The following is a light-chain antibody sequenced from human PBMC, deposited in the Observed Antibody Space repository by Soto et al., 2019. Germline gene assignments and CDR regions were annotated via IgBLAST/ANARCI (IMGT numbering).Light chain of an antibody. CDR2: ATF. Sequence: DIQMTQSPSSLSASVGDRVTITCRASQDINNYLAWFQQKPGKVPKLLIYATFTLQSGVPSRFSGSGSGTDFTLTISSLQPEDFATYYCQNYGPAPWTFGQGTWVEVK. V-gene: IGKV1-27*01. CDR1: QDINNY. CDR3: QNYGPAPWT. J-gene: IGKJ1*01.